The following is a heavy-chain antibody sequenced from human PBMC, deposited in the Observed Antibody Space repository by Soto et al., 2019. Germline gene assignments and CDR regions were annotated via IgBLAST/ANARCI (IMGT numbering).Heavy chain of an antibody. CDR3: ARGDTAMVNSYFDY. CDR2: IKQDGSEK. V-gene: IGHV3-7*03. Sequence: GGSLRISRASSGFTFSSDWMSWVRQSPGKGLEWVANIKQDGSEKYYVDSVKGRFTISRDNAKNSLYLQMNSLRAEDTAVYYCARGDTAMVNSYFDYWGQGTLVTVSS. D-gene: IGHD5-18*01. CDR1: GFTFSSDW. J-gene: IGHJ4*02.